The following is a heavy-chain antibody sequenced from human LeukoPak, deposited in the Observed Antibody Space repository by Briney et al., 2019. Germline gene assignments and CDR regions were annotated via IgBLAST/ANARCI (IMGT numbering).Heavy chain of an antibody. J-gene: IGHJ4*02. CDR3: ARWLRYYFDY. CDR1: GFTFSSYA. CDR2: ISYDGSNK. Sequence: PGGSLRLSCAASGFTFSSYAMHWVRQAPGKGLEWVAVISYDGSNKYYADSVKGRFTISRDNAKNSLYLQMNSLRAEDTAVYYCARWLRYYFDYWGQGTLVTVSS. D-gene: IGHD6-19*01. V-gene: IGHV3-30*04.